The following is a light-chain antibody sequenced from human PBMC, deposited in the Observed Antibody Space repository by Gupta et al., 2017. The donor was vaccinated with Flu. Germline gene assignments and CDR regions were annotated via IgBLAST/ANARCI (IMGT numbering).Light chain of an antibody. V-gene: IGLV2-14*01. CDR2: EVI. J-gene: IGLJ3*02. Sequence: QSALPQPASVSGSPGQSITISCTGTSSDVGGYNSVSWYQHHPGKAPKLMIYEVINRPSGVSNRFSGSKSGNTASLTISGLQAEDEADYYCSSYTSSNSLEFGGGTKLTVL. CDR1: SSDVGGYNS. CDR3: SSYTSSNSLE.